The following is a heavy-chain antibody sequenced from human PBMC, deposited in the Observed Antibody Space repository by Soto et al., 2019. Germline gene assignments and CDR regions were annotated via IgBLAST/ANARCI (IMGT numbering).Heavy chain of an antibody. J-gene: IGHJ4*02. CDR3: TRHAIGVVVPAAIRN. D-gene: IGHD2-15*01. Sequence: PSETLSLTCAVSGGSISSSSYYWDWIRQPPGKGLEWIGTIYYTGTSNYNPSLKSRVTISVDTSKNQFSLNLSSVTAADTAVYYCTRHAIGVVVPAAIRNRGQGSLVTVSS. CDR1: GGSISSSSYY. CDR2: IYYTGTS. V-gene: IGHV4-39*01.